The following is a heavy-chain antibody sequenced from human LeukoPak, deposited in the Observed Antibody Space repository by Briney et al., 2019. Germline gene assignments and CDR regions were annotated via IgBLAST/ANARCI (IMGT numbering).Heavy chain of an antibody. D-gene: IGHD2-15*01. V-gene: IGHV3-23*01. CDR2: ISGSGGST. J-gene: IGHJ6*03. CDR3: ARGSDIRSRYYYMDV. CDR1: GFTFSSYA. Sequence: GGSLRLSCAASGFTFSSYAMSWVRQAPGKGLEWVSAISGSGGSTYYADSVKGRFTISRDNSKNTLYLQMNSLRAEDTAVYYCARGSDIRSRYYYMDVWGKGTTVTVSS.